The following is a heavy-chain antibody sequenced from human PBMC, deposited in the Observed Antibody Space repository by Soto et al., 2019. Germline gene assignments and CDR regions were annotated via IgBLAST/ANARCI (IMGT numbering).Heavy chain of an antibody. CDR1: GSTLISYA. CDR3: VKDSSSGWYYSTNWFDP. D-gene: IGHD6-19*01. CDR2: ISSNGGSP. V-gene: IGHV3-64D*08. Sequence: GGPLKLSCSASGSTLISYAMPWVRQPPGKGLEYVSPISSNGGSPYNADSGKGRFTISRDNSKNTLYLQMSSLRAEDTAVYYCVKDSSSGWYYSTNWFDPWGQGTLVTVSS. J-gene: IGHJ5*02.